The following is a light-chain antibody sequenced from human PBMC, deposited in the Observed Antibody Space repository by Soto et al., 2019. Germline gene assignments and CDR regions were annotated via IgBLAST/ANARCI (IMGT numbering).Light chain of an antibody. V-gene: IGLV2-18*02. CDR2: QVS. Sequence: QSVLTQPPSVSGSPGQSVTISCTGTSSDVGSYNRVSWYQQPPGTAPKLMIYQVSNRPSGVPDRFSGSKSGNTASLTISGLQAEGEADYYCSSYTSSSTWVFGGGTQLTVL. J-gene: IGLJ3*02. CDR1: SSDVGSYNR. CDR3: SSYTSSSTWV.